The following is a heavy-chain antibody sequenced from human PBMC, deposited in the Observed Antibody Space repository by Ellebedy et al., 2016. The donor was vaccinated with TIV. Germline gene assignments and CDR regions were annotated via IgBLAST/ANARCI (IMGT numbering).Heavy chain of an antibody. V-gene: IGHV3-30*02. CDR3: AKDTGAYYAILTGYYMSYYYYGMDV. J-gene: IGHJ6*02. D-gene: IGHD3-9*01. CDR2: IRYDGSNK. CDR1: GFTFSSYE. Sequence: GESLKISCAASGFTFSSYEMNWVRQAPGKGLEWVAFIRYDGSNKYYADSVKGRFTISRDNSKNTLYLQMNSLRAEDTAVYYCAKDTGAYYAILTGYYMSYYYYGMDVWGQGTTVTVSS.